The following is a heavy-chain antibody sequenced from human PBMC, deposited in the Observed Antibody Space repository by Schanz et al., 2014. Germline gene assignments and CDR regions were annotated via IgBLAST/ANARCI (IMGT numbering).Heavy chain of an antibody. J-gene: IGHJ4*02. CDR2: IIPILGIA. Sequence: QVQLVQSGAEVKKPGSSVKVSCKASGGTFNSYTINWVRQAPGQGLEWMGRIIPILGIANYAQKFQGRVAITADRYTSTAYMELSSLRSEDTAVYYCARGYGDSPTDFWGQGTLVTVSS. V-gene: IGHV1-69*02. D-gene: IGHD4-17*01. CDR3: ARGYGDSPTDF. CDR1: GGTFNSYT.